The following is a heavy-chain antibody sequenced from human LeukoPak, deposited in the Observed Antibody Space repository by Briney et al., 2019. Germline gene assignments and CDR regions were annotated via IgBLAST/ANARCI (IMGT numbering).Heavy chain of an antibody. V-gene: IGHV3-23*01. CDR2: VGPTGTQT. Sequence: GGSLRLSCAASGFTFSTYGMNWVRQAPGKGLEWVSGVGPTGTQTYYAESVKGRFAISRDNSKNILYLQINTLRAEDTAVYYCAKVGYYYDSSAYSRDAFDIWGQGTMVTVSS. CDR1: GFTFSTYG. D-gene: IGHD3-22*01. J-gene: IGHJ3*02. CDR3: AKVGYYYDSSAYSRDAFDI.